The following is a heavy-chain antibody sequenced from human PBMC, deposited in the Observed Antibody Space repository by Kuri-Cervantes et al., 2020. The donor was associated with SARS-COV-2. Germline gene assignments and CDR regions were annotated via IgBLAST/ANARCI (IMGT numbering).Heavy chain of an antibody. CDR1: GGSISSSSYY. Sequence: SETLSLTCTVSGGSISSSSYYWGWIRQPPGKGLEWIGSIYYSGSTYYNPSLKSRVTISVDTSKNQFSLKLGSVTAADTAVYYCASAAGFYQLLSHWGQGTLVTVSS. CDR2: IYYSGST. J-gene: IGHJ4*02. V-gene: IGHV4-39*01. CDR3: ASAAGFYQLLSH. D-gene: IGHD2-2*01.